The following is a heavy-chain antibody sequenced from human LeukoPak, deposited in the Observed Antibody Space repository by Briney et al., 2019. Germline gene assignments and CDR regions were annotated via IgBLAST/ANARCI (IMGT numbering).Heavy chain of an antibody. CDR3: ASGSYPHYYYYYCMDV. V-gene: IGHV4-59*01. D-gene: IGHD1-1*01. J-gene: IGHJ6*03. CDR1: GGSISSYY. CDR2: IYYSGST. Sequence: SETLSLTCTVSGGSISSYYWSWIRQPPGKGLEWLGYIYYSGSTNYNPSLKSRVTISVDTSKNQFSLKLSSVTAADTAVYYCASGSYPHYYYYYCMDVWGKGTTVTVSS.